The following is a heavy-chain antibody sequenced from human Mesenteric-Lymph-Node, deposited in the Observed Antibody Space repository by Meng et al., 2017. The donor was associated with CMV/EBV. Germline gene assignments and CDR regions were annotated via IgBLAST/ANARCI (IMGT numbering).Heavy chain of an antibody. V-gene: IGHV3-21*01. Sequence: GGSLRLSCAASGFTFSSYSMNWVRQAPGKGLEWVSSISSSSSYIYYADSVKGRFTISRDNAKNSLYLQMNSLRAEDTAVYYCARDRLARQVMVGYYGLDVWGQGTTVTVSS. CDR3: ARDRLARQVMVGYYGLDV. CDR2: ISSSSSYI. CDR1: GFTFSSYS. J-gene: IGHJ6*02. D-gene: IGHD4/OR15-4a*01.